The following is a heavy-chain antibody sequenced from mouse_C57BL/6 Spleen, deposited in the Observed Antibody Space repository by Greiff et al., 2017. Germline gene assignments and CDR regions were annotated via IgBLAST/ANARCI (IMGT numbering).Heavy chain of an antibody. J-gene: IGHJ2*01. CDR1: GYSITSGYY. Sequence: EVKLQESGPGLVKPSQSLSLTCSVTGYSITSGYYWNWIRQFPGNKLEWMGYISYDGSNNYNPSLKNRISITRDTSKNQFFLKLNSVTTEDTATYYCARVGNDYAFDYWGQGTTLTVSS. D-gene: IGHD2-4*01. V-gene: IGHV3-6*01. CDR2: ISYDGSN. CDR3: ARVGNDYAFDY.